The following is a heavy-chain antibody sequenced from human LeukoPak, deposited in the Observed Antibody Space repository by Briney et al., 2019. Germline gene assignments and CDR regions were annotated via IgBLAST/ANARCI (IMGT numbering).Heavy chain of an antibody. V-gene: IGHV4-4*07. D-gene: IGHD1-14*01. CDR2: IHTSGTT. Sequence: SETLSLTCTVSGGSINGYFCTWLRQSAGAGLECIGRIHTSGTTYYNPPFKSRVSMSVDTSNNKFSLRLNSVSAADTAVYYCARDPAGHGRYFDYWGQGALVTVSS. J-gene: IGHJ4*02. CDR1: GGSINGYF. CDR3: ARDPAGHGRYFDY.